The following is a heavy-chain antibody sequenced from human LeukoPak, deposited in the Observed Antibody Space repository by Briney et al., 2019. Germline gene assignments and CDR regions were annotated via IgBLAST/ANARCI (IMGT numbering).Heavy chain of an antibody. Sequence: PGGSLRLSCAASGFTFSSYAMSWVRQAPGKGLEWVSAISGSGGSTYYADSVKGRFTISRDNAKNSLYLQMNSLRAEDTAVYYCARDLGLDGDWGQGTLVTVSS. CDR1: GFTFSSYA. V-gene: IGHV3-23*01. CDR2: ISGSGGST. J-gene: IGHJ4*02. CDR3: ARDLGLDGD. D-gene: IGHD2-2*03.